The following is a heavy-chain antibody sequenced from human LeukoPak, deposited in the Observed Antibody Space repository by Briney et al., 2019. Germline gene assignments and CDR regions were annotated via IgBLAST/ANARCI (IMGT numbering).Heavy chain of an antibody. V-gene: IGHV3-30*18. CDR3: AKDLHDY. CDR1: GFTFSSYG. CDR2: ISYDGSNK. Sequence: GGSLRLSCAASGFTFSSYGMHWVRQAPGKGLEWVAVISYDGSNKYYADSVKGRFTISRDNSKNTLYLQMNSLRAEDTAVYYCAKDLHDYRGQGTLVTVSS. J-gene: IGHJ4*02.